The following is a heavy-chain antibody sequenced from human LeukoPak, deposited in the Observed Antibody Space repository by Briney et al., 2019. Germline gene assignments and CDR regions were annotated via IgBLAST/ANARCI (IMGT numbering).Heavy chain of an antibody. CDR2: IYGSGGS. J-gene: IGHJ6*02. V-gene: IGHV4-4*07. Sequence: KSSETLCLTCAASGGSISSYSWSWIRQPAGKGLEWVWRIYGSGGSTYNPSLKSRVTMSVDTSNNQISLKLSSMTAADTDVYYCARALYDYGDYPTYYYYYGMDVWGQGTTVTVSS. CDR3: ARALYDYGDYPTYYYYYGMDV. D-gene: IGHD4-17*01. CDR1: GGSISSYS.